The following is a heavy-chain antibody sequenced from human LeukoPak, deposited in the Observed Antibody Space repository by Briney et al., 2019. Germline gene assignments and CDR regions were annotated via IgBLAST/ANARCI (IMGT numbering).Heavy chain of an antibody. J-gene: IGHJ4*02. CDR2: ISYDGKYK. CDR1: GFSFSSYA. V-gene: IGHV3-30*03. Sequence: GGSLRLSCAASGFSFSSYAMHSVRQAPAKGLEWGAIISYDGKYKNYIDSVKSRFTISRDNSKNTLYRHLTTLRAGDTAVYYCARDGVLHSFDYWGQGALVTVSS. D-gene: IGHD3/OR15-3a*01. CDR3: ARDGVLHSFDY.